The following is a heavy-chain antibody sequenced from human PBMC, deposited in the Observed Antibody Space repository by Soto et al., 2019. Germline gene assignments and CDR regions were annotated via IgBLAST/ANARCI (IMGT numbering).Heavy chain of an antibody. Sequence: VGSLRLSCAASGFTFSSYSMNWVRQAPGKGLEWVSSISSSSSYIYYADSVKGRFTISRDNAKNSLYLQMNSLRAEDTAVYYCARGDEWIQLWPTYYYGMDVWGQGTTVTV. J-gene: IGHJ6*02. V-gene: IGHV3-21*01. D-gene: IGHD5-18*01. CDR3: ARGDEWIQLWPTYYYGMDV. CDR1: GFTFSSYS. CDR2: ISSSSSYI.